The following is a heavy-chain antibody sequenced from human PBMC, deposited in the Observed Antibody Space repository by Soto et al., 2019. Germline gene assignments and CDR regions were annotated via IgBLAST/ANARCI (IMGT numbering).Heavy chain of an antibody. D-gene: IGHD2-2*01. V-gene: IGHV3-23*01. CDR1: GFTFSSYA. CDR3: AKDIDSPYCSSTSCFGFDY. CDR2: ISGSGGST. J-gene: IGHJ4*02. Sequence: PGGSLRLSCAASGFTFSSYAMSWVRQAPGKGLEWVSAISGSGGSTYYADSVKGRFTISRDNAKNTLYLQMNSLRAEDTALYYCAKDIDSPYCSSTSCFGFDYWGQGTLVTVSS.